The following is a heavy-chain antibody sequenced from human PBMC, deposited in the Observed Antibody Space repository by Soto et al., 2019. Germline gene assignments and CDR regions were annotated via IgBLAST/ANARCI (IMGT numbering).Heavy chain of an antibody. J-gene: IGHJ3*02. D-gene: IGHD2-15*01. V-gene: IGHV4-34*01. Sequence: LSETLSLTCAVYGGSFSGYYWSWIRQPPGKGLEWIGEINHSGSTNYNPSLKSRVTISVDTSKNQFSLKLSSVTAADTAVYYCAIYCSGGSCYEGDDAFDIWGQGTMVTVSS. CDR3: AIYCSGGSCYEGDDAFDI. CDR1: GGSFSGYY. CDR2: INHSGST.